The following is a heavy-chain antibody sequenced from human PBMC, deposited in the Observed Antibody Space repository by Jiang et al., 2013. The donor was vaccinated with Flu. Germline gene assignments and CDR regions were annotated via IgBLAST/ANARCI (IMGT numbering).Heavy chain of an antibody. D-gene: IGHD6-13*01. J-gene: IGHJ6*02. CDR1: SYS. V-gene: IGHV3-48*01. CDR3: ASTLSSSWYYYYGMDV. CDR2: ISSSSSTI. Sequence: SYSMNWVRPGVQGRGVEXVSYISSSSSTIYYADSVKGRFTISRDNAKNSLYLQMNSLRAEDTAVYYCASTLSSSWYYYYGMDVWGQGTTVTVSS.